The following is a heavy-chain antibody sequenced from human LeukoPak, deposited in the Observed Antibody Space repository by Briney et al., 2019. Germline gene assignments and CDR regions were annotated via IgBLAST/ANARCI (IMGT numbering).Heavy chain of an antibody. D-gene: IGHD6-13*01. Sequence: GGSLRLSCAASGFTFSSYGMHWVRQAPGKGLEWVSAISGSGGSTYYADSVKGRFTISRDNSKNTLYLQMNSLRAEDTAVYYCAKGGYSSSWYGYFQHWGQGTLVTVSS. CDR1: GFTFSSYG. CDR3: AKGGYSSSWYGYFQH. J-gene: IGHJ1*01. V-gene: IGHV3-23*01. CDR2: ISGSGGST.